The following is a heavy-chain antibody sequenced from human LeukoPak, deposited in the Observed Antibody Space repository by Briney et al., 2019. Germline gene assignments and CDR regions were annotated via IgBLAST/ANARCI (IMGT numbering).Heavy chain of an antibody. CDR2: VYSSGTT. CDR1: GGSISSYY. D-gene: IGHD6-19*01. J-gene: IGHJ5*02. V-gene: IGHV4-59*12. Sequence: SETLSLTCTVSGGSISSYYWSWIRQPPGKGLEWIGTVYSSGTTYFNPSLKSRVTISMDTSENQFSLKLTSVTAADTAFYYCARGLNAAGYNWFDPWGQGTLVSVSS. CDR3: ARGLNAAGYNWFDP.